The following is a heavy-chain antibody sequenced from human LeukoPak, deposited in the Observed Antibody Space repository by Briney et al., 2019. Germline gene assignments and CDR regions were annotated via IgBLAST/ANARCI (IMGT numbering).Heavy chain of an antibody. D-gene: IGHD6-6*01. CDR1: GFTFSGYE. CDR2: VSTTGDIR. J-gene: IGHJ2*01. V-gene: IGHV3-48*03. CDR3: ARYSRWGTGNWYFDL. Sequence: GGSLRLSCAGSGFTFSGYEMNWVRQAPGKGLEWLSYVSTTGDIRHYADSVTGRFTISRDNAENALHLQMNSLRGEDTAIYYCARYSRWGTGNWYFDLWGRGTLVTVSS.